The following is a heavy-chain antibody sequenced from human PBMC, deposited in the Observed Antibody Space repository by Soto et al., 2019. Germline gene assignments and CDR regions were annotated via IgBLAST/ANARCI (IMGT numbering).Heavy chain of an antibody. V-gene: IGHV4-39*01. CDR2: IYYSGST. CDR1: GGSISSSSYY. Sequence: SETLSLTCTVSGGSISSSSYYWGWIRQPPGKGLEWIGSIYYSGSTYYNPSLKSRVTISVDTSKNQFSLKLSSVTAADTAVYYCARHSIAVAGVYYYYGMDVWGQGTTVTVSS. J-gene: IGHJ6*02. CDR3: ARHSIAVAGVYYYYGMDV. D-gene: IGHD6-19*01.